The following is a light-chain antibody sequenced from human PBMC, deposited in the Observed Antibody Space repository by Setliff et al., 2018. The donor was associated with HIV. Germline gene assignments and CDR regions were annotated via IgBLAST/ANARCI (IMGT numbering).Light chain of an antibody. Sequence: QSVLTQPRSVSGSPGQSVTISCTGTSSDVGAYNYVSWYQQHPGKAPKLMIYDVSNRPSGVPDRFSGSKSGNTASLTISGLQAEDEADYYCCSYAGTYTSYGIFGGGTKVTVL. V-gene: IGLV2-11*01. CDR3: CSYAGTYTSYGI. CDR2: DVS. CDR1: SSDVGAYNY. J-gene: IGLJ2*01.